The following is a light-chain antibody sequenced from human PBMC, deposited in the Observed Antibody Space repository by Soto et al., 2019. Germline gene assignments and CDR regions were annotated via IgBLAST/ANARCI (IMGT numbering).Light chain of an antibody. V-gene: IGKV1-9*01. CDR3: QKLNAYPPWT. Sequence: QLTQSPSSLSASVGYRFTITCRASQGISSNLAWYQQKPLRAPKLLIFGASTLQSGVPSRFSGSGSGTDFTLTIRSLQPEDFATYFCQKLNAYPPWTFGQGTRVDIK. CDR2: GAS. J-gene: IGKJ1*01. CDR1: QGISSN.